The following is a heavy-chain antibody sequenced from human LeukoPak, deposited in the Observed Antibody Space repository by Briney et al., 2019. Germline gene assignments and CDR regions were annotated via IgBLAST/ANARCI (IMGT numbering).Heavy chain of an antibody. Sequence: ASVKVSCKASGGTFSSYAISWVRQAPGQGLEWMGGIILIFGTANYAQKFQGRVTITADESTSTAYMELSSLRSEDTAVYYCARSNYGSGSYYPYYYYYGMDVWGKGTTVTVSS. D-gene: IGHD3-10*01. CDR2: IILIFGTA. CDR1: GGTFSSYA. CDR3: ARSNYGSGSYYPYYYYYGMDV. J-gene: IGHJ6*04. V-gene: IGHV1-69*13.